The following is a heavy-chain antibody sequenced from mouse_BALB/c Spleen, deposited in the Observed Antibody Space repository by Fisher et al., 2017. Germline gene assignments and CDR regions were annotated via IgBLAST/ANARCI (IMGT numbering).Heavy chain of an antibody. V-gene: IGHV1-18*01. D-gene: IGHD2-4*01. Sequence: KFKGKATLTVDKSSSTAYMELRSLTSEDTAVYYCARGMIPYAMDYWGQGTSVTVSS. CDR3: ARGMIPYAMDY. J-gene: IGHJ4*01.